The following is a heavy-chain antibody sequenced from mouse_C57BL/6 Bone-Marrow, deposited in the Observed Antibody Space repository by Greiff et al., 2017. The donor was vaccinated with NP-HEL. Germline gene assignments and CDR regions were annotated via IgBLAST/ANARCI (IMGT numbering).Heavy chain of an antibody. CDR2: IHPNSGST. CDR3: ARLGRQLRLRFDY. J-gene: IGHJ2*01. Sequence: QVQLQQPGAELVKPGASVKLSCKASGYTFTSYWMHWVKQRPGQGLEWIGMIHPNSGSTNYNEKFKSKATLTVDKSSSTAYMQLSSLTSEDSAVYYCARLGRQLRLRFDYWGQGTTLTVSS. CDR1: GYTFTSYW. D-gene: IGHD3-2*02. V-gene: IGHV1-64*01.